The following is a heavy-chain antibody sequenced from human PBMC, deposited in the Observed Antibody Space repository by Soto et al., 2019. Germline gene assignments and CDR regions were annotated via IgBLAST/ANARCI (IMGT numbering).Heavy chain of an antibody. V-gene: IGHV3-43*01. D-gene: IGHD1-26*01. CDR2: ISWDGYNT. CDR3: AKDNGLVGGKDY. Sequence: EVQLLESGGVVVQPGGSLRLSCAASGFSFDDYTMHWVRQAPGKGLEWVSLISWDGYNTYYADSVKGRFTISRDKSTNSLYLQMNSLRTVDTAVYYCAKDNGLVGGKDYWGQGTLVTVSS. CDR1: GFSFDDYT. J-gene: IGHJ4*02.